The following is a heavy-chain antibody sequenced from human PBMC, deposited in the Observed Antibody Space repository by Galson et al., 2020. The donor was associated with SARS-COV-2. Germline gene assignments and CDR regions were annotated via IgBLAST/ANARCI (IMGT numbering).Heavy chain of an antibody. CDR2: ISRGGSHT. D-gene: IGHD3-3*01. V-gene: IGHV3-48*03. J-gene: IGHJ6*02. CDR3: AREVIIQGAAMDV. CDR1: GFNLNSYE. Sequence: GESLKISCEVPGFNLNSYEFNWVRQAPGRGLEWNSYISRGGSHTSYADSVTGRFTISRDSANNLVYLEMSSLRVDDTAIYYCAREVIIQGAAMDVWGQGTTVTVSS.